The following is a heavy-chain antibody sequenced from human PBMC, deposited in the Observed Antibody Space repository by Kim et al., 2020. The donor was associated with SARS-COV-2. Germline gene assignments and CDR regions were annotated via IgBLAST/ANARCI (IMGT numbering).Heavy chain of an antibody. D-gene: IGHD1-26*01. J-gene: IGHJ4*02. Sequence: VGSLRLSCAASGFSFSDQYMDWVRQAPGKGLEWIGRGRNKANGYSPQYAASVKGRFTISRDDSKNSLYLQLNGLKTEDTAVYYCTADLVGPTGMAYWGQGTLVTVSS. CDR2: GRNKANGYSP. CDR1: GFSFSDQY. V-gene: IGHV3-72*01. CDR3: TADLVGPTGMAY.